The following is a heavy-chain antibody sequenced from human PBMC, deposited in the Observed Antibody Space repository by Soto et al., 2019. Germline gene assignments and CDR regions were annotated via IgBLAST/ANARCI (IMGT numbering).Heavy chain of an antibody. V-gene: IGHV1-18*01. D-gene: IGHD1-26*01. CDR2: INPYNGNT. CDR3: ARDAAVGLFDY. CDR1: GYTFTSYG. Sequence: QVQLVQSGAEVKKPGASVKVSCKASGYTFTSYGISWVRQAPGQGLEWMGWINPYNGNTKYAQKLQGRVTMTTDTSTSAGYMELRSRRSDDTAVYYCARDAAVGLFDYWGQGTLVTISS. J-gene: IGHJ4*02.